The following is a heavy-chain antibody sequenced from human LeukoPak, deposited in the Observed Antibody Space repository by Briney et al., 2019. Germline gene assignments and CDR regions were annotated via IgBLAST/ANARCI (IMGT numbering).Heavy chain of an antibody. CDR2: LFYSGST. D-gene: IGHD3-22*01. V-gene: IGHV4-59*01. J-gene: IGHJ4*02. Sequence: SETLSLTCTVSGVSISSYYWRWIRQPPGKGLEGIGYLFYSGSTNYNPSLKSRVTISVDTSKNQFSLKLSSVTAADTGVYYCARTGTYYYDSSGYKDYFDYWGQGTLVTVSS. CDR3: ARTGTYYYDSSGYKDYFDY. CDR1: GVSISSYY.